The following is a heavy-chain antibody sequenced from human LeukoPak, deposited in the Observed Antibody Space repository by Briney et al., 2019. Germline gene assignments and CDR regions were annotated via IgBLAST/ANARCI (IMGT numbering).Heavy chain of an antibody. CDR2: IWYDGSNK. CDR1: GFTFSSYG. J-gene: IGHJ4*02. CDR3: ARGPGIAVAGTGGE. V-gene: IGHV3-33*01. Sequence: GGSLRLSCAASGFTFSSYGMHWVRQAPGKGLEWVAVIWYDGSNKYYADSVKGRFTISRDNSKNTLYLQMNSLRAEDTAVYYCARGPGIAVAGTGGEWGQGTLVTVSS. D-gene: IGHD6-19*01.